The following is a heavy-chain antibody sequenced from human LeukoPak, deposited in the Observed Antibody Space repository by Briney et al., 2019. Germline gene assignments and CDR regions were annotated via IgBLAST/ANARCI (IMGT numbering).Heavy chain of an antibody. D-gene: IGHD3-22*01. CDR3: ARVVHPYDYESSGLTYDAFDI. J-gene: IGHJ3*02. Sequence: ATVKVSCKASGYTFTSYSMNWVRQAPGQGLEWLGWINTNTGNPTYAQGFTGRFVFSLDTSVNTAYLQISSLKAEDTAVYYCARVVHPYDYESSGLTYDAFDIWGQGTMVTVSS. V-gene: IGHV7-4-1*02. CDR2: INTNTGNP. CDR1: GYTFTSYS.